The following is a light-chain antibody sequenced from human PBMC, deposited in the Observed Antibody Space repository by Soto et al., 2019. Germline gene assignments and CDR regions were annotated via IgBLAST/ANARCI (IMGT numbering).Light chain of an antibody. J-gene: IGLJ3*02. CDR2: EGS. V-gene: IGLV2-23*01. CDR1: SSDVGSYNL. CDR3: CSYAGSRPWV. Sequence: QSVLTQPASVSGSPGQSITISCTGTSSDVGSYNLVSWYQQHPGKAPKLMIYEGSKRTSGVSNRFSGSKSGNTASLTISGLQAEDEADYYCCSYAGSRPWVFGGGTKLTVL.